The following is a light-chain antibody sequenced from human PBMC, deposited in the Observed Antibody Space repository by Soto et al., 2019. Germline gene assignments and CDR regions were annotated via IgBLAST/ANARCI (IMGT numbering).Light chain of an antibody. CDR1: SSNIGARYD. Sequence: QPVLTQPPSVSGAPGQRVTISCTGSSSNIGARYDVHWYQQVPGTAPKLLIYDNTNRPSGVPDRFSGSRSGTSASLAITGLQAEDEADYYCQSYDGSLSGVVFGGGTKLTVL. CDR3: QSYDGSLSGVV. CDR2: DNT. V-gene: IGLV1-40*01. J-gene: IGLJ3*02.